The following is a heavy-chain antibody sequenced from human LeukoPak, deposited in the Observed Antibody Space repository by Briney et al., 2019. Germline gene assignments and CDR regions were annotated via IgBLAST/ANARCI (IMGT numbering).Heavy chain of an antibody. V-gene: IGHV3-66*02. D-gene: IGHD6-19*01. CDR2: IYTGGTT. CDR1: GFSVSSNY. CDR3: ARDKLGSGYSSDFDY. J-gene: IGHJ4*02. Sequence: SGGSLRLSCAASGFSVSSNYMNWVRQARGKGLEWVSAIYTGGTTYYADSVKGRFTISRDNSKNTLYLQMNSLRAEDTAVYYCARDKLGSGYSSDFDYWGQGTLVTVSS.